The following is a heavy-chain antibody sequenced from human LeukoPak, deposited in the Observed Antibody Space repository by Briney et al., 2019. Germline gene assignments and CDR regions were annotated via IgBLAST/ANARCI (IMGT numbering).Heavy chain of an antibody. CDR1: GGSFSGYH. D-gene: IGHD2-8*01. Sequence: SETLSLTCAVYGGSFSGYHWSWIRQPPGKGLEWIGEINHSGSTNYNPSLKSRVTISVDTSKNQFSLRLSSVTAADTAVYYCATRTQIVLMVYARDSYYFDYWGQGTLVTVSS. J-gene: IGHJ4*02. V-gene: IGHV4-34*01. CDR2: INHSGST. CDR3: ATRTQIVLMVYARDSYYFDY.